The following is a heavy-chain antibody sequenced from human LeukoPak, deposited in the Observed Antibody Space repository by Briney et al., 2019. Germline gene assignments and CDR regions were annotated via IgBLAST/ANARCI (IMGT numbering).Heavy chain of an antibody. CDR2: ISYDGNHK. D-gene: IGHD6-6*01. Sequence: PGTSLRLSCAASGFTFSSGMHWVRQAPGKGLEWVAVISYDGNHKYYGDSVKGRFTISRDNAKNTLYLQMNSLRAEDMAVYYCARESGSSRFFDYWGQGTLVTVSS. J-gene: IGHJ4*02. CDR1: GFTFSSG. CDR3: ARESGSSRFFDY. V-gene: IGHV3-30*03.